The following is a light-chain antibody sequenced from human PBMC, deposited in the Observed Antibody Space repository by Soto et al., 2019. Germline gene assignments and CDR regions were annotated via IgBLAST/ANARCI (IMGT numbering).Light chain of an antibody. CDR1: SSDVGGYNY. Sequence: QAVLTQPASVSGSPGQSITISCTGTSSDVGGYNYVSWYQQHPGKAPKLMIYDVSNLPSGVSNRFSGSKSGNTASLTISGIQAEAEADYSCCSYTGRSTPVVFGGGTNLTVL. CDR3: CSYTGRSTPVV. V-gene: IGLV2-14*03. J-gene: IGLJ2*01. CDR2: DVS.